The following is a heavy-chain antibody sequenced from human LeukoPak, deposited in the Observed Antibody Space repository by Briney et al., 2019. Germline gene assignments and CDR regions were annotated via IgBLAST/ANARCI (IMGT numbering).Heavy chain of an antibody. CDR1: GFTFSSYA. V-gene: IGHV3-64*01. D-gene: IGHD3-10*02. J-gene: IGHJ6*04. Sequence: PTGGSLRLSCAASGFTFSSYAMHWVRQAPGKGLEYVSAISSNGGSTYYANSVKGRFTISRDNSKNSLYLQMNSLRAEDTAVYYCAELGITMIGGVWGKGTTVTISS. CDR3: AELGITMIGGV. CDR2: ISSNGGST.